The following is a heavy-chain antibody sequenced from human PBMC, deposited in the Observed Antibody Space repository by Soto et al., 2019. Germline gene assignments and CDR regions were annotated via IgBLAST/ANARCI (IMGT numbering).Heavy chain of an antibody. V-gene: IGHV1-69*01. CDR2: IIPIFGTA. CDR1: GGTFSSYA. CDR3: ARSGIIVVVPAAIGGTFDY. Sequence: QVQLVQSGAEVKKPGSSVKVSCKASGGTFSSYAISWVRQAPGQGLEWMGGIIPIFGTANYAQKFQGRVTITADESTSTAYMELSSLRSEDTAVYYCARSGIIVVVPAAIGGTFDYWGQGTLVTVSS. J-gene: IGHJ4*02. D-gene: IGHD2-2*01.